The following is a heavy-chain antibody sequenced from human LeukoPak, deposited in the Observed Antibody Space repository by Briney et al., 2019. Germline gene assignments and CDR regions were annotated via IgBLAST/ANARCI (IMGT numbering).Heavy chain of an antibody. D-gene: IGHD3-22*01. V-gene: IGHV1-69*04. Sequence: SVKVSCKASGGTFSSYAISWVRQAPGQGLEWMGRIIPIPGIANYAQKFQGRVTITADKSTSTAYIELSSLRSEDTAVYYCARDKFGSFYYDSSGYYYGYFQHWGQGTLVTVSS. CDR2: IIPIPGIA. CDR1: GGTFSSYA. CDR3: ARDKFGSFYYDSSGYYYGYFQH. J-gene: IGHJ1*01.